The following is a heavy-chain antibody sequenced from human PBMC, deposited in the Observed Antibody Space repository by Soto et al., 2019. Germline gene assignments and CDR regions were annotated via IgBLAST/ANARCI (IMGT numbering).Heavy chain of an antibody. CDR3: VRAQYKLVDY. V-gene: IGHV5-51*01. J-gene: IGHJ4*02. D-gene: IGHD6-13*01. Sequence: LKIPCMGSVYTFHTYWIGWVRHTPGRGLEWMAIINPGYSHARYSQSFQGQVTISADKSNMTVYLQWNSLKASDTAMYYCVRAQYKLVDYWGQGTLVTVSS. CDR1: VYTFHTYW. CDR2: INPGYSHA.